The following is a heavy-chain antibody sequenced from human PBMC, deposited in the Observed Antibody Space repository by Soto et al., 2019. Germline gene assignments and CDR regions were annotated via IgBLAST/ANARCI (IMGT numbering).Heavy chain of an antibody. D-gene: IGHD1-1*01. CDR3: ARVAAEPGLYYYYYYYMDV. J-gene: IGHJ6*03. CDR1: GGSFSGYY. Sequence: SETLSLTCAVYGGSFSGYYWSWIRQPPGKGLEWIGEINHSGSTNYNPSLKSRVTISVDTSKNQFSLKLSSVTAADTAVYYCARVAAEPGLYYYYYYYMDVWSKGTTVTVSS. V-gene: IGHV4-34*01. CDR2: INHSGST.